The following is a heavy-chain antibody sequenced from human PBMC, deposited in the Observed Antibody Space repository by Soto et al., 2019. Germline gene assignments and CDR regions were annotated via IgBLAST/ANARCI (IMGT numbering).Heavy chain of an antibody. V-gene: IGHV3-33*01. CDR1: GFTFSSYG. Sequence: GGSLRLSCAASGFTFSSYGMHWVRQAPGKGLEWVAVIWYDGSNKYYADSVKGRFTISRDNSKNTLYLQMNSLRAEDTAVYYCARVGGSGSLNYYYYYMDVWGKGTTVTVSS. J-gene: IGHJ6*03. D-gene: IGHD3-10*01. CDR2: IWYDGSNK. CDR3: ARVGGSGSLNYYYYYMDV.